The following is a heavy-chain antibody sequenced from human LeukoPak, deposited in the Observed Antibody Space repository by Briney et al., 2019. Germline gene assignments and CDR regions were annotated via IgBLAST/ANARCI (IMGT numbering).Heavy chain of an antibody. CDR2: INPNRGGT. D-gene: IGHD5-24*01. V-gene: IGHV1-2*06. CDR1: GYTFTGHY. Sequence: ASVKVSCKASGYTFTGHYMHWVRQAPGQGLEWMGRINPNRGGTNYAQKFQGRVTMTRDTSTSTVYMELSSLRSEDTAFYYCATDHSMANTAWWFDPWGQGTLVTVSS. CDR3: ATDHSMANTAWWFDP. J-gene: IGHJ5*02.